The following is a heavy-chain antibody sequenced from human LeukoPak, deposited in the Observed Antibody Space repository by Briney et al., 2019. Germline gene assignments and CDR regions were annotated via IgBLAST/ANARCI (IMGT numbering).Heavy chain of an antibody. D-gene: IGHD6-13*01. CDR2: ISAYNGNT. V-gene: IGHV1-18*01. Sequence: ASVKVSCKASGYTFTSYGISWVRQAPGQGLEWMGWISAYNGNTNYAQKLQGRVTMTTDTSTSTAYMELRSLRSEDTAVYYCVFYSSSRTRKYYFDYWGQGTLVTVSS. CDR1: GYTFTSYG. J-gene: IGHJ4*02. CDR3: VFYSSSRTRKYYFDY.